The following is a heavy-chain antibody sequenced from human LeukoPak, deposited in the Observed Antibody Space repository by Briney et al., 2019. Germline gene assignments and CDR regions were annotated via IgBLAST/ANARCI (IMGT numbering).Heavy chain of an antibody. CDR1: GGSFSGYY. V-gene: IGHV4-34*01. J-gene: IGHJ4*02. CDR3: ARGRVSAYSGSYGY. D-gene: IGHD1-26*01. CDR2: INHSGST. Sequence: PSETLSLTCAVYGGSFSGYYWSWIRQPPGKGLEWIGEINHSGSTNYNPSLKSRVTISVDTSKNQFSLKLSSVTAADTAVYYWARGRVSAYSGSYGYWGQGTLVTVSS.